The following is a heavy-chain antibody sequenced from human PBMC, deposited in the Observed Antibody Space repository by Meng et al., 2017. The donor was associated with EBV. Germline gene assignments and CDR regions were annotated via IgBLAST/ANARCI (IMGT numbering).Heavy chain of an antibody. D-gene: IGHD2-21*01. CDR2: INVGVGYT. CDR1: GYAFTSYI. Sequence: QGQRVQSVAEVTNPGASVKVSCKASGYAFTSYILHWVRQAPGQRLEWMGWINVGVGYTKYSQKFQGRVTISSDTSATTGYMELSSLSSEDTAVYYCVRGPPVGVPGPGDYWGQGTLVTVSS. J-gene: IGHJ4*02. V-gene: IGHV1-3*01. CDR3: VRGPPVGVPGPGDY.